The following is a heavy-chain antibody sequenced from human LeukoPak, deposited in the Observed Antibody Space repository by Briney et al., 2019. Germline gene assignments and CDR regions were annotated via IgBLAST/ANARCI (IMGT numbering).Heavy chain of an antibody. V-gene: IGHV3-48*04. J-gene: IGHJ4*02. CDR2: ISSSSSTI. CDR1: EFTFSSYS. D-gene: IGHD6-13*01. Sequence: GGSLRLSCAASEFTFSSYSMNWVRQAPGKGLEWVSYISSSSSTIYYADSVKGRFTISRDNAKNSLYLQMNSLRAEDTAVYYCARVRAAAGTEKDYWGQGTLITVSS. CDR3: ARVRAAAGTEKDY.